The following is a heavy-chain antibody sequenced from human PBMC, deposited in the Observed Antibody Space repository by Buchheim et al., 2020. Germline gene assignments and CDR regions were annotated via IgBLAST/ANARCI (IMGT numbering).Heavy chain of an antibody. D-gene: IGHD6-6*01. CDR1: GGSFSGYY. V-gene: IGHV4-34*01. CDR2: INHSGST. CDR3: ARRKIAARLRIFDY. J-gene: IGHJ4*02. Sequence: QVQLQQWGAGLLKPSETLSLTCAVYGGSFSGYYWSWIRQLPGKGLEWIGEINHSGSTNYNPSLKSRVTISVDTSKNQFSLKLSSVTAADTAVYYCARRKIAARLRIFDYWGQGTL.